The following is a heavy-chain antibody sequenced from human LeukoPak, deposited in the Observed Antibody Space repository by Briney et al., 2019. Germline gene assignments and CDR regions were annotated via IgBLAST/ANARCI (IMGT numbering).Heavy chain of an antibody. Sequence: GGSLRLSCAASGFTFSDYYMSWIRQAPGKGLEWVSYISSSGSTIYYADSVKGRFTISRDNAKNSLYLQMNSLRAEDTAVYYCASVGPSSWAGIYAFDIWGQGTMVTVSS. J-gene: IGHJ3*02. CDR2: ISSSGSTI. D-gene: IGHD6-13*01. CDR3: ASVGPSSWAGIYAFDI. CDR1: GFTFSDYY. V-gene: IGHV3-11*01.